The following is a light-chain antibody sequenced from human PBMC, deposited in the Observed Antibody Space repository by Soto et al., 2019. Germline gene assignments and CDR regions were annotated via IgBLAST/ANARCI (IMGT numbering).Light chain of an antibody. J-gene: IGKJ3*01. CDR2: GAS. CDR3: QQYGSSPT. V-gene: IGKV1-6*01. Sequence: AVQMTQSPSSLSASVGDRDTITCRASQDIRNYLSWYQHKPGKAPKLLIYGASSLQSGVPSRFAGSGSGTDFTLTISGLQPEDSAVYYCQQYGSSPTFGPGTKVDIK. CDR1: QDIRNY.